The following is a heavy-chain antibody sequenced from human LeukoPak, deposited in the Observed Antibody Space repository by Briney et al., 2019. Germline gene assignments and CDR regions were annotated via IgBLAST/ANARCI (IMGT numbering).Heavy chain of an antibody. CDR3: ARDPNPDSSGYYS. CDR1: GFTFSNYW. Sequence: GGSLRLSCAASGFTFSNYWMSWVRQALGKGLEWVANIQQDGSEKYYVDSVKGRFTISRDNAKNSLYLQMNSLRAEDTAVYYCARDPNPDSSGYYSWGQGTLVTVSS. J-gene: IGHJ4*02. V-gene: IGHV3-7*01. D-gene: IGHD3-22*01. CDR2: IQQDGSEK.